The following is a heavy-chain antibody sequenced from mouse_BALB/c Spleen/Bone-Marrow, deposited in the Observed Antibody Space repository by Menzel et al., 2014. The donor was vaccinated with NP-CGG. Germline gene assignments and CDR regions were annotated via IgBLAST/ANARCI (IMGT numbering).Heavy chain of an antibody. CDR1: GYIFISYT. Sequence: VQLVESAAALARPGASVKMSCKASGYIFISYTMHWVKQRPGQGLEWIGYINPSSGYTEYNQKFKDKTTLTADKSSSTAYMQLSSLTSEDSAVYYCARNHWYFDVWGAVTTVTVSS. V-gene: IGHV1-4*02. CDR3: ARNHWYFDV. D-gene: IGHD2-1*01. CDR2: INPSSGYT. J-gene: IGHJ1*01.